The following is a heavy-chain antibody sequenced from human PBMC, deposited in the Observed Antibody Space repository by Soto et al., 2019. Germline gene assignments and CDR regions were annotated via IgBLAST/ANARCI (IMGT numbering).Heavy chain of an antibody. V-gene: IGHV4-30-4*02. CDR3: ARAMVVTQNWFDP. Sequence: PSDTLSLTCTFSGDSVSSGDYSWSWIRQPPGKGLEWIGYIYHSGSTYYNPSLKSRVTISVDTSKNQFSLKLSSVTAADTAVYYCARAMVVTQNWFDPWGQGTLVTVSS. D-gene: IGHD2-21*02. CDR2: IYHSGST. CDR1: GDSVSSGDYS. J-gene: IGHJ5*02.